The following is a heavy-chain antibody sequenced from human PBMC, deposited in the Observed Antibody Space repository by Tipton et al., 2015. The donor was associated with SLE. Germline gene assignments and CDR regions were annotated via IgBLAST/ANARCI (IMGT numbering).Heavy chain of an antibody. CDR3: ARGPYGAAFDT. CDR1: GFTFTSFA. Sequence: SLRLSCAASGFTFTSFAMNWVRQAPGKGLEWLSFISTSGTTIYYADSVKGRFTLSRDNAKKLLDLQMNSLRAEDTGVYYCARGPYGAAFDTWGQGTMVTVSS. CDR2: ISTSGTTI. V-gene: IGHV3-48*03. J-gene: IGHJ3*02. D-gene: IGHD4-17*01.